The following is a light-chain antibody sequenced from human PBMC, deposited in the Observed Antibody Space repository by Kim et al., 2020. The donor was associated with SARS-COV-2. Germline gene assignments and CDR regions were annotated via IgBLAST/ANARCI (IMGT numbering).Light chain of an antibody. CDR3: QAWDSSTYV. CDR2: QDS. CDR1: KLGDKY. V-gene: IGLV3-1*01. J-gene: IGLJ1*01. Sequence: SYELTQPPSVSVSPGQTASITCSGDKLGDKYACWYQQKPGQSPVLVIYQDSKRPSGIPERFSGSNSGNTATLTISGTQAMEEADYYCQAWDSSTYVFGPG.